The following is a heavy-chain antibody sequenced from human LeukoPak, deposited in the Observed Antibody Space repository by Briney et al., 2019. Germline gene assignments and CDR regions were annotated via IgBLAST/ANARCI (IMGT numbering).Heavy chain of an antibody. Sequence: PSETLTLTCTVSGVSISSCGFYWTWIRQLPGKGLEWIGYIHYSGTTYYSPSLKSRISISVDTSKNQFSLKLRSMTAADTAVYYCARDYYDTRRTYDIWGQGTMVTVSS. V-gene: IGHV4-31*03. CDR3: ARDYYDTRRTYDI. J-gene: IGHJ3*02. CDR1: GVSISSCGFY. CDR2: IHYSGTT. D-gene: IGHD3-22*01.